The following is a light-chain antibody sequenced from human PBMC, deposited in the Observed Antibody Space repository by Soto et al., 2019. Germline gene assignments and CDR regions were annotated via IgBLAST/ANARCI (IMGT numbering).Light chain of an antibody. Sequence: EIFLTQSPATLSVSQGEIATLSCRASQSISSNLAWYQQKPGQAPRLLIYGASSRATGIPDSFSGSGSGTDFTLTISRLEPEDFAVYYCQQYGTSPWTFGQGTKVDIK. J-gene: IGKJ1*01. CDR3: QQYGTSPWT. V-gene: IGKV3-20*01. CDR2: GAS. CDR1: QSISSN.